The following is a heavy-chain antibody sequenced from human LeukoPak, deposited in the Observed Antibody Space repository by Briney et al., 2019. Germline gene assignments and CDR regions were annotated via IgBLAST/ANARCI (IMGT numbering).Heavy chain of an antibody. V-gene: IGHV3-30*04. CDR2: ISYDGSNK. Sequence: GGSLRLSCAASGFTFSSYAMHWVRQAPGKGLEWVALISYDGSNKYYADSVKGRFTISRDNSKNTLYLQMDSLRAEDTAVYYCADYRKPQGLDYWGQGTLVIVSS. CDR3: ADYRKPQGLDY. D-gene: IGHD1-14*01. J-gene: IGHJ4*02. CDR1: GFTFSSYA.